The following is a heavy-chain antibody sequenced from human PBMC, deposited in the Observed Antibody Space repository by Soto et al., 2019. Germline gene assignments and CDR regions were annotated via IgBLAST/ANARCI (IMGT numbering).Heavy chain of an antibody. CDR2: IIPILGIA. CDR1: GGTFSSYT. J-gene: IGHJ5*02. CDR3: ARGLGVDCSGGSCSNWFVP. Sequence: QVQLVQSGAEVKKPGSSVKVSCKASGGTFSSYTISWVRQAPGQGLEWMGRIIPILGIANDAQKFQGRVTITADKSTSTAYRELSSLRSEDTAVYYCARGLGVDCSGGSCSNWFVPCGQGTLVTVSS. D-gene: IGHD2-15*01. V-gene: IGHV1-69*02.